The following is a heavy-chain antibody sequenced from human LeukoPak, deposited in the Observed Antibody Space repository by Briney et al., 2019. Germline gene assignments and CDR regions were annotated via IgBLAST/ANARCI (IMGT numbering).Heavy chain of an antibody. CDR1: GGSISSSSYY. V-gene: IGHV4-39*07. Sequence: SETLSLTCVVSGGSISSSSYYWGWIRQPPGKGLEWIGNFFYRGTTYYNPSLKSRVTISVDTSKNQFSLKLSSVTAADTTVYYCAREGHDAFDIWGQGTMVTVSS. J-gene: IGHJ3*02. CDR2: FFYRGTT. CDR3: AREGHDAFDI.